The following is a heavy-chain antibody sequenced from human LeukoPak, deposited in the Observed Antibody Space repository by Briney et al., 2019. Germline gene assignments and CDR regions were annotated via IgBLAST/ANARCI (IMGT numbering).Heavy chain of an antibody. J-gene: IGHJ4*02. CDR2: IKSTTDGGTT. CDR3: TTAGQYYDLWSGYYGFDY. CDR1: GFASSNAW. Sequence: GGSLRLSCAPSGFASSNAWMSWVPQAPGKGLGWVGRIKSTTDGGTTDYAAPVKGRFTISRDDSKNTLYLQMNSPKTEDTAVYYCTTAGQYYDLWSGYYGFDYWGQGTLVTVSS. V-gene: IGHV3-15*01. D-gene: IGHD3-3*01.